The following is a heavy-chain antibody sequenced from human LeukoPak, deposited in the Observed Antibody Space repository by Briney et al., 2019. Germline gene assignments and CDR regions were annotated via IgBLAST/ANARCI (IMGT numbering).Heavy chain of an antibody. V-gene: IGHV3-74*01. CDR3: ARDYSSGWYYDY. D-gene: IGHD6-19*01. J-gene: IGHJ4*02. Sequence: GGSLRLSCAASGFTFSSYWMRWVRQAPGKGLVWVSRINSGGSSTSYADSVKGRFTISRDNAKNTLYLQMNSLRAEDTAVYYCARDYSSGWYYDYWGQGTLVTVSS. CDR1: GFTFSSYW. CDR2: INSGGSST.